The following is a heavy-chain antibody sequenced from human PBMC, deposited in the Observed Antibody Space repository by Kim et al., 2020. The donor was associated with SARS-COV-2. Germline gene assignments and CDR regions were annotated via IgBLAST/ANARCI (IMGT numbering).Heavy chain of an antibody. V-gene: IGHV3-48*03. D-gene: IGHD3-10*01. CDR2: ISSKGSTI. Sequence: GGSLRLSCVASGFTFNNYAMNWIRQAPGKGLEWVSYISSKGSTIYYADSVKVRLTISRDNVKNSLYLQMNSLRAEDTAVYYCARDGILYRSGSFFDNWG. CDR3: ARDGILYRSGSFFDN. J-gene: IGHJ4*01. CDR1: GFTFNNYA.